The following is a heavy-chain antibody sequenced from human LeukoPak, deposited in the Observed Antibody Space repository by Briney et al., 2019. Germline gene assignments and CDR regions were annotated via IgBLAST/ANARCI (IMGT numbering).Heavy chain of an antibody. CDR1: GFTFDDYA. CDR3: AKLKRGYI. J-gene: IGHJ3*02. V-gene: IGHV3-9*01. Sequence: GGSLRLSCAASGFTFDDYAMHWVRQAPGKGLEWVSGISWNSGSIGYADSVKGRFTISRDNSKNTLYLQMNSLRAEDTAVYYCAKLKRGYIWDQGTMVTVSS. D-gene: IGHD5-18*01. CDR2: ISWNSGSI.